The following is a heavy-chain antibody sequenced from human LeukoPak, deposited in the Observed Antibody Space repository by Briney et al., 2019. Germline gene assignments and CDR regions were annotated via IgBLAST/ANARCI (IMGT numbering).Heavy chain of an antibody. CDR3: AKDHYNILTGYFRDAFDI. J-gene: IGHJ3*02. V-gene: IGHV1-18*01. Sequence: ASVKVSCKPYGYTFNTYGITWVRQAPGQGLEWMGWISAYNGNRDSAQKLQDRVTMTIDTSTSTAYMELRSLRSDDTAVYYCAKDHYNILTGYFRDAFDIWGQGTMVTVSS. CDR2: ISAYNGNR. D-gene: IGHD3-9*01. CDR1: GYTFNTYG.